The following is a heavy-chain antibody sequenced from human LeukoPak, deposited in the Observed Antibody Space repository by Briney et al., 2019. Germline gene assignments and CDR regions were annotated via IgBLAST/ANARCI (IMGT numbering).Heavy chain of an antibody. CDR1: GGSISSSSYY. V-gene: IGHV4-39*01. CDR2: IYYTGST. CDR3: ARVKGRAVAGTGGSVPPDY. Sequence: SETLSLTCTVSGGSISSSSYYWGWIRQPPGKGLEWIGSIYYTGSTYYNPSLKSRVTISVDTSKNQFSLKLSSVTAADTAVYYCARVKGRAVAGTGGSVPPDYWGQGTLVTVSS. J-gene: IGHJ4*02. D-gene: IGHD6-19*01.